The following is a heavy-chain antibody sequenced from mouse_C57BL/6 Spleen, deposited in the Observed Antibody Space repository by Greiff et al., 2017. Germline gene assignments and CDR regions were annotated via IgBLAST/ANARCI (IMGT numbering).Heavy chain of an antibody. J-gene: IGHJ4*01. CDR3: ASNYYDYDRATLNYAMDY. Sequence: VKLQQPGAELVKPGASVKPSCKASGYTFTSYWMPWVKQRPGRGLEWIGRIDPNSGGTKYNEKFKSKATLTVDKPSSTAYMQLSSLTSEDSAVYYCASNYYDYDRATLNYAMDYWGQGTSVTVSS. CDR2: IDPNSGGT. D-gene: IGHD2-4*01. CDR1: GYTFTSYW. V-gene: IGHV1-72*01.